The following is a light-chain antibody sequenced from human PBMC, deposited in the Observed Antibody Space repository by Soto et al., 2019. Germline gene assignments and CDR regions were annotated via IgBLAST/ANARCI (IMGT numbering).Light chain of an antibody. V-gene: IGKV3-15*01. CDR3: QLYNNWPHKA. J-gene: IGKJ1*01. CDR2: GTS. CDR1: QSVSSN. Sequence: EIVMTQSPATLSVSPGERATLSCRASQSVSSNLAWYQQKRGQAPRLLIYGTSTRATGIPARFSGSGSGTEFSLTISSLQSEDFAVYYCQLYNNWPHKAFGQGTKVEIK.